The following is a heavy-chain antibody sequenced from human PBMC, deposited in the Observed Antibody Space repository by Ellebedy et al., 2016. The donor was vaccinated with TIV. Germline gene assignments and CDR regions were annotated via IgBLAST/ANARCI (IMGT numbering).Heavy chain of an antibody. V-gene: IGHV3-53*01. Sequence: GESLKISXAASGFTVRNNYMSWVRQAPGKGLEWVSVIYTGGTTHYADSVKGRFAHSRDNSKNTLYLQMSSLRAEDTAVYYCARGVTYGEDYYHYYMDVWGKGTTVTVSS. J-gene: IGHJ6*03. CDR3: ARGVTYGEDYYHYYMDV. CDR2: IYTGGTT. D-gene: IGHD4-17*01. CDR1: GFTVRNNY.